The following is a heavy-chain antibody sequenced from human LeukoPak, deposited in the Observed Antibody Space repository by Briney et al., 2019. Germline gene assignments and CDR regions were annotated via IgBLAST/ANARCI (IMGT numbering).Heavy chain of an antibody. CDR2: IYSGGST. Sequence: GSLRLSCAASGFTVSSNYMSWVRQAPGKGLEWVSVIYSGGSTYYADSVKGRFTISRDNSQNTLYLQMNSLRAEDTAVYYCARAGIYYYDSSGYYYVWGQGTLVTVSS. V-gene: IGHV3-66*01. CDR3: ARAGIYYYDSSGYYYV. D-gene: IGHD3-22*01. CDR1: GFTVSSNY. J-gene: IGHJ4*02.